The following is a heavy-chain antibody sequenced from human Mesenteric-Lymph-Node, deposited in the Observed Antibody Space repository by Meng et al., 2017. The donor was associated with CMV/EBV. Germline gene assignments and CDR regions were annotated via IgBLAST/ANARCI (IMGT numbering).Heavy chain of an antibody. CDR3: VREAFSTWDVLGH. D-gene: IGHD1-26*01. V-gene: IGHV3-23*01. CDR2: VSGSGDRT. J-gene: IGHJ4*02. CDR1: GFYFSSYA. Sequence: GGSLRLSCTASGFYFSSYAMNWVRQAPGKGLEWVSSVSGSGDRTYHADSVKGRFTISRDNSKNTLFLQMNSLRADDTAVYYCVREAFSTWDVLGHWGQGTLVTVSS.